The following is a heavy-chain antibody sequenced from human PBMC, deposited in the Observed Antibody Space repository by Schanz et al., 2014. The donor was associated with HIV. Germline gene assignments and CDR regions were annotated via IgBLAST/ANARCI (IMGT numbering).Heavy chain of an antibody. Sequence: QVQLVESGGGVVQPGRSLKVSCVVSGFIFSDYGIHWVRQAPGKGLEWVAAISFDGSHKYSADSVKGRFTISRDDSSDTLYLQMNSLRPEDTAVYYCAKSHKHDSSDYYRFYYFGMDVWGQGTTVTVSS. CDR1: GFIFSDYG. CDR2: ISFDGSHK. V-gene: IGHV3-30*18. CDR3: AKSHKHDSSDYYRFYYFGMDV. J-gene: IGHJ6*02. D-gene: IGHD6-19*01.